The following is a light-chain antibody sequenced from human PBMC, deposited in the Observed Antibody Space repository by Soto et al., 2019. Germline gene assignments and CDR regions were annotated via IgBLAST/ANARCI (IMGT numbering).Light chain of an antibody. Sequence: DIQMTQSPSSLSASVGDRVTIACRASQTISRYLNWYQQKPGKAPKLLIYLASTLQSGVPSRFSGSGSGTDFSLTISSLQPEDVATYYCQYLNSHPLSFGGGTKVEIK. V-gene: IGKV1-39*01. CDR2: LAS. CDR1: QTISRY. CDR3: QYLNSHPLS. J-gene: IGKJ4*01.